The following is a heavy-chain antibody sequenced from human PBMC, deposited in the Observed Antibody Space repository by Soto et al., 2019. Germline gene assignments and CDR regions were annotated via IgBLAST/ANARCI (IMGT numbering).Heavy chain of an antibody. D-gene: IGHD6-19*01. J-gene: IGHJ4*02. CDR1: GFIFSNYA. CDR3: ARTDKYNSQSSGWANRFDY. V-gene: IGHV3-23*01. CDR2: FTSGGST. Sequence: EVQLLESGGDLVQPGGSLRLSCAASGFIFSNYAMTWVRQAPGKGPEWVSTFTSGGSTYYRDTVKGRFTISRDNSKNTLYLQMNSLRAEDTAVYYCARTDKYNSQSSGWANRFDYWGQRTLVTVSS.